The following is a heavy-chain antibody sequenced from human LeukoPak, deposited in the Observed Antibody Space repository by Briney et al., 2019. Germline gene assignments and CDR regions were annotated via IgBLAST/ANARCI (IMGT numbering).Heavy chain of an antibody. Sequence: ASVKVSCKASGYTFTGYYMHWVRQAPGQGLEWMGWINPNSGGTNYAQKFQGRVTMTRDTSISTAYMELSRLRSDDTAVYYCARDSTIFGSDPTFDPWGQGTLVTVSS. D-gene: IGHD3-3*01. CDR3: ARDSTIFGSDPTFDP. J-gene: IGHJ5*02. V-gene: IGHV1-2*02. CDR2: INPNSGGT. CDR1: GYTFTGYY.